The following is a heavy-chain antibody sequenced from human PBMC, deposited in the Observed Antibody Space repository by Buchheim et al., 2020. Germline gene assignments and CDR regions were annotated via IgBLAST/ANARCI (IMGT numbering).Heavy chain of an antibody. J-gene: IGHJ4*02. CDR2: ISSSSSTI. CDR1: GFTFSSYS. D-gene: IGHD6-6*01. CDR3: ARDQRIAARLVVTGTFDY. Sequence: EVQLVESGGGLVQPGGSLRLSCAASGFTFSSYSMNWVRQAPGKGLEWVSYISSSSSTIYYADSVKGRFTISRDNAKNSLYLKMNSLRDEDTAVYYCARDQRIAARLVVTGTFDYWGQGTL. V-gene: IGHV3-48*02.